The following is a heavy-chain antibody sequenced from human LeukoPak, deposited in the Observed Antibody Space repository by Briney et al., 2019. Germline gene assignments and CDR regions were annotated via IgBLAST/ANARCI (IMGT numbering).Heavy chain of an antibody. CDR1: GGSISSYY. D-gene: IGHD3-10*01. CDR2: IYYSGST. Sequence: TSETLSLTCTVSGGSISSYYWSCIRQPPGKGLEWIGYIYYSGSTNYNPSLKSRVTLSVDTSKNKFSLKLSSVTAADTAVYYCARERPMVRGVPSGEFDYWGQGTLVTVSS. J-gene: IGHJ4*02. CDR3: ARERPMVRGVPSGEFDY. V-gene: IGHV4-59*01.